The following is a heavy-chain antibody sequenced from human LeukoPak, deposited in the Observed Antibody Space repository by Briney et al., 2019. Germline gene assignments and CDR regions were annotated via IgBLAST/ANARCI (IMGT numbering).Heavy chain of an antibody. V-gene: IGHV4-31*03. CDR1: GGSISSGGYY. CDR3: ARLTLWYYFDY. D-gene: IGHD2-8*02. Sequence: SETLSLTCTVSGGSISSGGYYWSWICQHPGKGLEWIGYIYYSGSTYYNPSLKSRVTISVDTSKNQFSLKLSSVTAADTAVYYCARLTLWYYFDYWGQGTLVTVSS. J-gene: IGHJ4*02. CDR2: IYYSGST.